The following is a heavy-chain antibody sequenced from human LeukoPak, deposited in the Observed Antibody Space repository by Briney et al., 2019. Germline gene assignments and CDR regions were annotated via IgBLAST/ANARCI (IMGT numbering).Heavy chain of an antibody. CDR2: ISSSSSYI. CDR3: ARPDYGDYCFDY. V-gene: IGHV3-21*01. Sequence: GGSLRLSCAASGFTFSSYSMNWVRQAPGKGLEWVSSISSSSSYIYYADSVKGRFTISRDNAKNSLYLQMNSLRAEDTAVYYCARPDYGDYCFDYWGQGTLVTVSS. CDR1: GFTFSSYS. D-gene: IGHD4-17*01. J-gene: IGHJ4*02.